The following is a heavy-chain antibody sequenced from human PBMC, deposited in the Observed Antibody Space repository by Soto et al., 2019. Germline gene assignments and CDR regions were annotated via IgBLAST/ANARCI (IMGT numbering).Heavy chain of an antibody. D-gene: IGHD6-6*01. CDR2: FDPEDGET. V-gene: IGHV1-24*01. CDR1: GHTLTELS. J-gene: IGHJ3*02. CDR3: AIDYNLYSSSARYALDI. Sequence: GASVKVSCKVSGHTLTELSMHWVRQAPGKGLEWMGGFDPEDGETIYAQKFPGRVTMTEDTSTDTAYMELSSLRSEDTAVYYCAIDYNLYSSSARYALDIWGQGTMVTVSS.